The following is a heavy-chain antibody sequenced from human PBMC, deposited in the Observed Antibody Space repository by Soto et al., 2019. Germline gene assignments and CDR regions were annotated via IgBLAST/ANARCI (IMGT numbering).Heavy chain of an antibody. CDR1: GGSISSGGYY. Sequence: QVQLQESGQGLVKPSQTLSLTCTVSGGSISSGGYYWSWIRQHPGKGLEWIGYIYYSGSTYYNPSLKSRVTISVDTSKNQCSLKLSSVTAADTAVYYCARGGRRSPGMDVWGQGTTVTVSS. CDR2: IYYSGST. J-gene: IGHJ6*02. V-gene: IGHV4-31*03. CDR3: ARGGRRSPGMDV.